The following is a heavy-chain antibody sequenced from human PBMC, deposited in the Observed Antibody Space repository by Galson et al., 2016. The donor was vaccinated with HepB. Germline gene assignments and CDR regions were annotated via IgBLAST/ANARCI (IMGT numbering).Heavy chain of an antibody. CDR3: ARDSAAKFGY. Sequence: SETLSLTCTVSGTSISGYYWSWIRQPPGKGLEWIGHLYSSENTDYNPSLKSRVTISGDTSKNRFSLMLSSLTAADTAVYYCARDSAAKFGYWGQGRLVTVSS. V-gene: IGHV4-59*01. CDR1: GTSISGYY. CDR2: LYSSENT. J-gene: IGHJ4*02. D-gene: IGHD6-25*01.